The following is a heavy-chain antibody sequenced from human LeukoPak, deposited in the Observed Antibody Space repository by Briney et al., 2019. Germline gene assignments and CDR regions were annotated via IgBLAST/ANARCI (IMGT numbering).Heavy chain of an antibody. CDR3: ARAPTIRAERQLGEFDY. V-gene: IGHV3-30*02. J-gene: IGHJ4*02. CDR2: IRYDGSNK. CDR1: GFTFSSYG. D-gene: IGHD6-13*01. Sequence: GGSLRLSCAASGFTFSSYGMHWVRQAPGKGLEWVAFIRYDGSNKYYADSVKGRFTISRDNSKNTLYLQMNSLRTEDTAVYYCARAPTIRAERQLGEFDYWGQGTLVTVSS.